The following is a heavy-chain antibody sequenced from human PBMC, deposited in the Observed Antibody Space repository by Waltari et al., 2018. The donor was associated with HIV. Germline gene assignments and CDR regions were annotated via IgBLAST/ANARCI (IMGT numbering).Heavy chain of an antibody. CDR3: ARAPSYSSSPGRGAFDI. CDR2: INHRVST. CDR1: GGSFSGYY. Sequence: QVQLQQWGAGLLKPSETLSLTCAVYGGSFSGYYWSWIRQPPGKGLEWIGEINHRVSTNYNPALKSRVTISVDTSKNQFSLKLSFGTAADTAVYYCARAPSYSSSPGRGAFDIWGQGTMVTVSS. J-gene: IGHJ3*02. V-gene: IGHV4-34*01. D-gene: IGHD6-6*01.